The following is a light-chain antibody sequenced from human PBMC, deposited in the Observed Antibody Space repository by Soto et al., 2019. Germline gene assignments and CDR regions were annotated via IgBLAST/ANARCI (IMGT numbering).Light chain of an antibody. J-gene: IGLJ3*02. CDR2: EVS. CDR1: TSDVGGYNY. V-gene: IGLV2-14*01. CDR3: TSYTISSTWV. Sequence: QSALTQPASVSGSPGQSITISCTGTTSDVGGYNYVSWFQQYPGKAPKLKIYEVSNRPSGVSNRFSGSKSGNTASLTISDLQAEDEDDYYCTSYTISSTWVFGGGTKLTVL.